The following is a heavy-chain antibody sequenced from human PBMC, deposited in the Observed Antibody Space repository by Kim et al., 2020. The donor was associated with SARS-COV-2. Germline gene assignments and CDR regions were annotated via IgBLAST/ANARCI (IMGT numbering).Heavy chain of an antibody. J-gene: IGHJ4*02. D-gene: IGHD5-12*01. CDR3: ARGGGYDNCFDY. Sequence: KYSQKFEDRVTITRDTSASTADMELSSLRSEDTAVYCCARGGGYDNCFDYGGQGTLVTVSS. V-gene: IGHV1-3*01.